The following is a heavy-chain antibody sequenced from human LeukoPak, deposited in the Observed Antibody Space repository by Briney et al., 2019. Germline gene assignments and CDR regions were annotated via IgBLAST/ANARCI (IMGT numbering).Heavy chain of an antibody. J-gene: IGHJ5*02. D-gene: IGHD3-10*01. CDR3: ARVVYYGSRRPPFDP. V-gene: IGHV1-18*01. CDR1: GYTFTNYG. CDR2: ISVNNGNT. Sequence: ASVKVSCKASGYTFTNYGIYWVRQAPGQGFQWMGWISVNNGNTNYARKFRDRFTMTADTATSTAYMELRSLRSDDTAVYYCARVVYYGSRRPPFDPWGQGTLVTVSS.